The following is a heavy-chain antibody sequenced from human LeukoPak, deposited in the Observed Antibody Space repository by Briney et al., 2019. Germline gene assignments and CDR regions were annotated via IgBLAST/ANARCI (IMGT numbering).Heavy chain of an antibody. CDR2: IYYSGST. J-gene: IGHJ3*02. Sequence: SSVTLSLTCTVSGGSISSSSYYWGWIRQPPGKGLEWIGSIYYSGSTYYNPSLKSRVTISVDTSKNQFSLKLSSVTAADTAVYYCARRLTFDIWGQGTMVTVSS. V-gene: IGHV4-39*07. CDR3: ARRLTFDI. CDR1: GGSISSSSYY.